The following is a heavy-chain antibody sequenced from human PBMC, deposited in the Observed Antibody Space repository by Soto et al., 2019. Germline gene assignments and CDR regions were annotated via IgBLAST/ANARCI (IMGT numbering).Heavy chain of an antibody. V-gene: IGHV3-30*04. J-gene: IGHJ4*02. CDR2: ISYDGSNK. D-gene: IGHD6-13*01. CDR3: ARSLIRKAAAAPGGY. CDR1: GFTFSSYA. Sequence: PGGSLRLSCAASGFTFSSYAMHWVRQAPGKGLEWVAVISYDGSNKYYADSVKGRFTISRDNSKNTLYLQMNSLRAEDTAVYYCARSLIRKAAAAPGGYWGQGTLVTVS.